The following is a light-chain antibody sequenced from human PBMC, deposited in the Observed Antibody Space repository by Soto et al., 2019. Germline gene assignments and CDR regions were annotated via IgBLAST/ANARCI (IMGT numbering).Light chain of an antibody. CDR2: EVS. J-gene: IGLJ1*01. CDR1: RSDVGGYDY. CDR3: TSYTSSSTHNYV. V-gene: IGLV2-14*01. Sequence: QSVLTQPASVSGSPGQSITISCTGTRSDVGGYDYVSWYQQHPGKAPKLMIFEVSNRPSGVSSRFSGSKSDNTASLTISGLQADDXXDYYCTSYTSSSTHNYVFGTGTKVTVL.